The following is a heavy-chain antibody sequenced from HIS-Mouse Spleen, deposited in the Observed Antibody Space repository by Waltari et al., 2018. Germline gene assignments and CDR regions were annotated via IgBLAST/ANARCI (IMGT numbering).Heavy chain of an antibody. Sequence: QVQLVQSGAEVTKPGASVKVSCQASGYPFTRSDITWVRQATGQGLEWMGWMNPNSGNTGYAQKFQGRVTMTRNTSISTAYMELSSLRSEDTAVYYCARGHDYSNYFDYWGQGTLVTVSS. D-gene: IGHD4-4*01. CDR3: ARGHDYSNYFDY. CDR1: GYPFTRSD. V-gene: IGHV1-8*01. J-gene: IGHJ4*02. CDR2: MNPNSGNT.